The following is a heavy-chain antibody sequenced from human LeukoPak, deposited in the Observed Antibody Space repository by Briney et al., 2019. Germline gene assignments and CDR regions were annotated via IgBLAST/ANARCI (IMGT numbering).Heavy chain of an antibody. CDR1: GGSISSYH. Sequence: SETLSLTCTGSGGSISSYHWSWIRQPPGKGLEWIGYISYSGSTNYNPSLKSRVTISVDTSKNQFSLRLSSVTAADTAVYYCARHPDYYGSGTYEFWGQGTLVTVSS. J-gene: IGHJ4*02. CDR2: ISYSGST. V-gene: IGHV4-59*08. D-gene: IGHD3-10*01. CDR3: ARHPDYYGSGTYEF.